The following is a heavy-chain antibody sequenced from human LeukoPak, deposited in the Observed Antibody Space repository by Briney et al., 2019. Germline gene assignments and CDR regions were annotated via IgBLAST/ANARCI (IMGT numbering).Heavy chain of an antibody. Sequence: PGGSLRLSCAASGFTVSSNYMSWVRQAPGEGLEWVSVIYSGGSTYYADSVKSRFTISRDNSKNTLYLQMNSLRAEDTAVYYCARDPGYSYGSYYGMDVWGQGTTVTVSS. V-gene: IGHV3-66*02. CDR2: IYSGGST. CDR1: GFTVSSNY. J-gene: IGHJ6*02. CDR3: ARDPGYSYGSYYGMDV. D-gene: IGHD5-18*01.